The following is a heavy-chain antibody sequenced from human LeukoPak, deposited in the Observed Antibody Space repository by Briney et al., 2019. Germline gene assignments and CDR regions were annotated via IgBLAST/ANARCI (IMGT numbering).Heavy chain of an antibody. CDR3: ARAWVGFEFLEWAPHFQH. V-gene: IGHV1-69*13. CDR1: GGTFSSYA. Sequence: TVKVSCKASGGTFSSYAISWVRQAPGQGLEWMGGIIPIFGTANYAQKFQGRVTITADESTSTAYMELSSLRSEDTAVYYCARAWVGFEFLEWAPHFQHWGQGTLATVSS. D-gene: IGHD3-3*01. J-gene: IGHJ1*01. CDR2: IIPIFGTA.